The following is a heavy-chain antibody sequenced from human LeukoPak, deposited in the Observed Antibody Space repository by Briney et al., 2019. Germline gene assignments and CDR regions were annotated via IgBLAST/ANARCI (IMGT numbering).Heavy chain of an antibody. D-gene: IGHD6-19*01. CDR2: IYSGGST. V-gene: IGHV3-53*01. CDR1: GFTVSSNY. J-gene: IGHJ6*02. CDR3: ARVFSSGWYGGDYYYYGMDV. Sequence: SGGSLRLSCAASGFTVSSNYMSWVRQAPGEGLEWVSVIYSGGSTYYAGSVKGRFTISRDNSKNTLYLQMNSLRAEGTAVYYCARVFSSGWYGGDYYYYGMDVWGQGTTVTVSS.